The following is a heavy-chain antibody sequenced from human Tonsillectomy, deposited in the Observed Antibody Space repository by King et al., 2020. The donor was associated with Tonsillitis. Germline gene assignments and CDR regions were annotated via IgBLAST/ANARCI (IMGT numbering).Heavy chain of an antibody. CDR3: AKGLCSGGTCYSDY. CDR1: GFTFSSYA. V-gene: IGHV3-23*04. Sequence: VQLVESGGGLVQPGGSLRLSCAASGFTFSSYAMRWVRQAPGKGLEWVSAISGSGDNTYYADSVKGRFTISRDNSKNTLYLQMNSLRAEDTAVYYCAKGLCSGGTCYSDYWGQGTLVTVSS. CDR2: ISGSGDNT. D-gene: IGHD2-15*01. J-gene: IGHJ4*02.